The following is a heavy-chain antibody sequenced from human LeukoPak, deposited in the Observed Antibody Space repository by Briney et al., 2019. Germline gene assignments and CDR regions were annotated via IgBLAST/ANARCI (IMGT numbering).Heavy chain of an antibody. D-gene: IGHD3-3*01. CDR2: FDPEDGET. CDR1: GYTLTELS. CDR3: ATPPPGDYDFWGVGY. Sequence: ASVKVSCKVSGYTLTELSMHWVRQAPGKGLEWMGGFDPEDGETIYAQKFQGRVTMTEDTSTDTAYMELSSLRSEDTAVYYCATPPPGDYDFWGVGYWGQGTLVTVSS. V-gene: IGHV1-24*01. J-gene: IGHJ4*02.